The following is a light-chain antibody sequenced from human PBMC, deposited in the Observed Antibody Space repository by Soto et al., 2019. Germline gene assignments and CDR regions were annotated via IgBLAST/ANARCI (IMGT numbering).Light chain of an antibody. CDR2: GAT. Sequence: MTQSPSSLSASVGDRVTITCRASQGIRNDLAWYQQKPGQAPRLLIHGATTRATGIPARFSGSGSGTEFTLTISSLQAKEFAVYYCQQYNNWPRTFGQGTKGDIK. CDR1: QGIRND. V-gene: IGKV3-15*01. CDR3: QQYNNWPRT. J-gene: IGKJ1*01.